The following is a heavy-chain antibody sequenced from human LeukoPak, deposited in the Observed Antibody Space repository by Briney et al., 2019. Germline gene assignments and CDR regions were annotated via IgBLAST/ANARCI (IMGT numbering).Heavy chain of an antibody. J-gene: IGHJ4*02. Sequence: GGSLRLSCAASGFTFSSYGMYWVRQAPGKGLEWVALIWYDGSNKYCADSVKGRFTISRDNSKNTLYLQMNSLRAEDTAVYYCASWRGSGSYGGYFDYWGQGTLVTVSS. V-gene: IGHV3-33*01. D-gene: IGHD3-10*01. CDR2: IWYDGSNK. CDR1: GFTFSSYG. CDR3: ASWRGSGSYGGYFDY.